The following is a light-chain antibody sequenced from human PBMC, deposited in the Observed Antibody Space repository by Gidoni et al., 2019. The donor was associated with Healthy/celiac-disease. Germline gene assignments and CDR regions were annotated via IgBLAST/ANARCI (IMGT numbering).Light chain of an antibody. CDR2: DAS. J-gene: IGKJ2*02. V-gene: IGKV1-5*01. CDR1: QSISSW. Sequence: DIQMTHSPSTLSASVGDRVTITCRASQSISSWLAWYQQQPGKAPTLLIYDASSLDSGVPSRFSGSGSGTEFTLTISSLQPDDFASYYCQQYNSYSPCTFXQXTKLEIK. CDR3: QQYNSYSPCT.